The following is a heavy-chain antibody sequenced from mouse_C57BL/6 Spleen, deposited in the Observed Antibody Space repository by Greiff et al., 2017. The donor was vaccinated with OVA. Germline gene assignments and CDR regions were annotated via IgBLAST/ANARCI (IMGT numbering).Heavy chain of an antibody. J-gene: IGHJ1*03. V-gene: IGHV2-9-1*01. Sequence: VAPSPSLSITCTVSGFSLTSYAVSWIRQPPGKSLEWLGVIWTGGGTNYNSALKSRLSISKDNSKSQVFLKMNSLQTDDTARYYCARYGYDVDWYFDVWGTGTTVTVSS. CDR3: ARYGYDVDWYFDV. D-gene: IGHD2-2*01. CDR2: IWTGGGT. CDR1: GFSLTSYA.